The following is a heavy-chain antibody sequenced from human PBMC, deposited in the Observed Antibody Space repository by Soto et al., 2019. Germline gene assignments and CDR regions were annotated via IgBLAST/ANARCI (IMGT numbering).Heavy chain of an antibody. V-gene: IGHV1-8*01. Sequence: QVQLVQSGAEVKKPGASVKVSCKASGYTFTSYDINWVRQATGQGLEWMGWMNPNSGNTGYAQKFQGRVTMTRNSSISTAYMELSSLRSEDTAVYYCARGILDYDFWSGYHDPRGQGTLVTVSS. D-gene: IGHD3-3*01. J-gene: IGHJ5*02. CDR1: GYTFTSYD. CDR2: MNPNSGNT. CDR3: ARGILDYDFWSGYHDP.